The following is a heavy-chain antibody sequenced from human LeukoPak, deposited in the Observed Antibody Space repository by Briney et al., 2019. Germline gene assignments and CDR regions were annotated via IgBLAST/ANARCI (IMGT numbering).Heavy chain of an antibody. CDR2: INPNSGDT. CDR3: ARGDNYDILTGYQTPSHLSDY. Sequence: ASVKVSCKASGYTFTGYYVHWVRQAPGQGLEWMGWINPNSGDTNFAQKFQGRVTMTRDTSISTAYMELSRLRSDDTAVYYCARGDNYDILTGYQTPSHLSDYWGQGTLVTVSS. V-gene: IGHV1-2*02. J-gene: IGHJ4*02. CDR1: GYTFTGYY. D-gene: IGHD3-9*01.